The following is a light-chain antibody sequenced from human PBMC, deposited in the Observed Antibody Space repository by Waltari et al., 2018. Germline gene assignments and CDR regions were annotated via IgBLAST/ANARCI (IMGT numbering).Light chain of an antibody. Sequence: EIVMTQTPLSLSVTPGQPASISCESGQSLLLSDGKTHLFWHLQKPGQSPQLLMVEVSRRVSGVPDRFSGSGSGTTFTLKISRVEAEDVGVYYCMQGIHFPYTFGQGTKLEIK. CDR1: QSLLLSDGKTH. CDR2: EVS. V-gene: IGKV2-29*02. CDR3: MQGIHFPYT. J-gene: IGKJ2*01.